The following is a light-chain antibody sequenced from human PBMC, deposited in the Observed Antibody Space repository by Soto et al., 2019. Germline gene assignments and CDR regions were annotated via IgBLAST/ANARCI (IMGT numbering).Light chain of an antibody. CDR2: SSN. V-gene: IGLV1-44*01. Sequence: QSVLTQPPSASGTPGQRVTISCFGSSSNIGTNTVNWYQQLPGTATKLLIYSSNQRPSGVPDRFSGSKSATSASLAISGLQAEDEADYYCAARDDRLNGVVFGGGTKLTVL. CDR3: AARDDRLNGVV. CDR1: SSNIGTNT. J-gene: IGLJ2*01.